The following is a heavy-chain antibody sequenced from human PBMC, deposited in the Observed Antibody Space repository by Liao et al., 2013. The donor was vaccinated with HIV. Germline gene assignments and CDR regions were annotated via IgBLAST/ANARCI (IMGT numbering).Heavy chain of an antibody. D-gene: IGHD3-3*01. V-gene: IGHV4-4*07. CDR1: GGSISTYY. Sequence: QVQLQESGPGLVKPSETLSLTCTVSGGSISTYYWSWIRQPAGKGLEWIGHIYTSGSTNYNPSLKSRVTMSVDTSKNQFSLKLSSVTAADTAVYYCARDGGXRYWSGYYYYYYMDVWGKRDHGHRLL. CDR2: IYTSGST. CDR3: ARDGGXRYWSGYYYYYYMDV. J-gene: IGHJ6*03.